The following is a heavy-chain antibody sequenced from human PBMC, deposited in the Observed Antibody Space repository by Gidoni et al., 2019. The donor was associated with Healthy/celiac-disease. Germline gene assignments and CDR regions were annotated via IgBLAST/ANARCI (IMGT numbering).Heavy chain of an antibody. CDR1: GFTFDDYA. CDR3: AKGRIMITFGGGFDP. CDR2: ISWNSGSI. Sequence: EVQLVESGGGLVQPGRSLRLSCAASGFTFDDYAMHWVRQAPGKGLEGVSGISWNSGSIGYADSVKGRFTISRDNAKNSLYLQMNSLRAEDTALYYCAKGRIMITFGGGFDPWGQGTLVTVSS. V-gene: IGHV3-9*01. J-gene: IGHJ5*02. D-gene: IGHD3-16*01.